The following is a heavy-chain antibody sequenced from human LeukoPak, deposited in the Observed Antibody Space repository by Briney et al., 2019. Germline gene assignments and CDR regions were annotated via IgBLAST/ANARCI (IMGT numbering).Heavy chain of an antibody. CDR1: GGSFSGYY. CDR3: ASKAVYYDSSGYYPHFDY. CDR2: INHSGST. D-gene: IGHD3-22*01. Sequence: PSETLSLTCAVYGGSFSGYYWSWIRQPPGKGLEWIGEINHSGSTNYNPSLKSRVTISVDMSKNQFSLKLSSVTAADTAVYYCASKAVYYDSSGYYPHFDYWGQGTLVTVSS. J-gene: IGHJ4*02. V-gene: IGHV4-34*01.